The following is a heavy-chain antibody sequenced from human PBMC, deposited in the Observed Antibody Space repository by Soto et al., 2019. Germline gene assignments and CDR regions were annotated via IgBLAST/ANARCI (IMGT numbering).Heavy chain of an antibody. CDR2: MNSNSGNT. CDR3: ASGSGSYGRDWFDP. V-gene: IGHV1-8*01. D-gene: IGHD1-26*01. J-gene: IGHJ5*02. CDR1: GYTFINHD. Sequence: QVQLVQSGAEVKKPGASVKVSCKASGYTFINHDINWVRQATGQGLEWMGWMNSNSGNTGYAQKFQGRVTMTRDTSTSTGYMELSSLRSEDTAVYYCASGSGSYGRDWFDPWSQGPLVTVSS.